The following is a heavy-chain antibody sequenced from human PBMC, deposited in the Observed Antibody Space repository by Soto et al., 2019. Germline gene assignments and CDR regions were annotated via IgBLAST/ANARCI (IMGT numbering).Heavy chain of an antibody. J-gene: IGHJ4*02. V-gene: IGHV1-3*01. Sequence: ASVKVSCKASGYTLTSYAMHWVRQAPGQRLEWMGWINAGNGNTKYSQKFQGRVTITRDTSASTAYMELSSLRSEDTAVYYCARLDGYNRAFDYWGQGTLVTVSS. CDR1: GYTLTSYA. CDR3: ARLDGYNRAFDY. D-gene: IGHD5-12*01. CDR2: INAGNGNT.